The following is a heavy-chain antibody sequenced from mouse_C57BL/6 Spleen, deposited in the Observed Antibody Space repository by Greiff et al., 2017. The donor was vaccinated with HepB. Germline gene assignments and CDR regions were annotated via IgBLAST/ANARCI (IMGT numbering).Heavy chain of an antibody. D-gene: IGHD1-1*01. CDR3: ARQLYYGSSWFAY. J-gene: IGHJ3*01. V-gene: IGHV14-3*01. CDR2: IDPANGNT. CDR1: GFNIKNTY. Sequence: VQLQQSVAELVRPGASVKLSCTASGFNIKNTYMHWVKQRPEQGLEWIGRIDPANGNTKYAPKFQGKATITADTSSNTAYLQLSSRTSEDTAIYYCARQLYYGSSWFAYWGQGTLVTVSA.